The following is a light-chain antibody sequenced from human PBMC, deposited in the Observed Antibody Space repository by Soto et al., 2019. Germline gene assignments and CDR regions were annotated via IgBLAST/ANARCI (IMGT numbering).Light chain of an antibody. CDR3: QQCSDWPLFT. V-gene: IGKV3-15*01. CDR1: QSVSSY. CDR2: GAS. Sequence: EIVMTQSPATLSVSPGERVTLSCRASQSVSSYLPWYQHKPGQPPRRLIYGASTRATGIPARFSGSGSGTDFTLTISSLQSEDFAVYFCQQCSDWPLFTFGQGTRLEIK. J-gene: IGKJ5*01.